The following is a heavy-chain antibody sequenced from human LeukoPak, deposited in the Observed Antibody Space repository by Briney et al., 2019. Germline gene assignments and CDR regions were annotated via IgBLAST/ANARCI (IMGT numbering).Heavy chain of an antibody. V-gene: IGHV3-66*01. CDR3: ARVVDSSRAFHV. Sequence: GGSLRLSCAASGFTVSDNFMSWVRQAPGQGLEWVSLISGGGGTYYAASVKGRFTISRGSSENSLYLQMNSLRPEDTAAYYCARVVDSSRAFHVWGQGTRDCVSS. J-gene: IGHJ3*01. CDR1: GFTVSDNF. D-gene: IGHD2-21*01. CDR2: ISGGGGT.